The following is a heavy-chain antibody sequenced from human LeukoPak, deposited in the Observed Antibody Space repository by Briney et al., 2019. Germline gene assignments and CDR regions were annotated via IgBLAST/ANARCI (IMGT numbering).Heavy chain of an antibody. CDR3: ARALAAAGIHFDY. D-gene: IGHD6-13*01. J-gene: IGHJ4*02. CDR2: INPNSGGT. V-gene: IGHV1-2*04. CDR1: GYTFTGYY. Sequence: VASVKVSCKASGYTFTGYYMHWVRQAPGQGLEWMGWINPNSGGTNYAQKFQGWVTMTRDTSISTAYMELSRLRSDDTAVYYCARALAAAGIHFDYWGQGTLVTVSS.